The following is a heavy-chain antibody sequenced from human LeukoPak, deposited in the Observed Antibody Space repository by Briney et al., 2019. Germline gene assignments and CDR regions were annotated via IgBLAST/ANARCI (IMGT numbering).Heavy chain of an antibody. Sequence: GGSLRLSCAASGFTFSSYAMHWVRQAPGKGLEWVAVISYDGSNKYYADSVKGRFTISRDNAKNSLYLQMNSLRGDDTAVYYCARCRYTSGWLDAFDIWGQGTMVTVSS. CDR3: ARCRYTSGWLDAFDI. CDR2: ISYDGSNK. V-gene: IGHV3-30-3*01. J-gene: IGHJ3*02. CDR1: GFTFSSYA. D-gene: IGHD6-19*01.